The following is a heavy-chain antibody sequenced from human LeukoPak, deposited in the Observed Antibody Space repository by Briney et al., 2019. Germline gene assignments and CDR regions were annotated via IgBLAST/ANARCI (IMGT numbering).Heavy chain of an antibody. CDR3: ARHLALTYYDFWSGSHAYAFDI. Sequence: PSETLSLTCTVSGGSISSYYWSWIRQPAGKGLEWIGRIYTSGSTNYNPSLKSRVTMSVDTSKNQFSLKLSSVTAADTAVYYCARHLALTYYDFWSGSHAYAFDIWGQGTMVTVSS. J-gene: IGHJ3*02. CDR2: IYTSGST. CDR1: GGSISSYY. D-gene: IGHD3-3*01. V-gene: IGHV4-4*07.